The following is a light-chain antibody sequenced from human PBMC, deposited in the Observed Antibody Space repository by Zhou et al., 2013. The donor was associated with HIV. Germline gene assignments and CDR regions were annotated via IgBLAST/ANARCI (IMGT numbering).Light chain of an antibody. CDR2: GAS. V-gene: IGKV3D-20*02. J-gene: IGKJ5*01. CDR3: QQRSNWPST. CDR1: QSVISRY. Sequence: EIVLTQSPGTLSLSPGQRATLSCRASQSVISRYLAWYQQKPGQAPRLLIYGASSRATGIPDRFSGSGSGRDFTLTISRLEPEDFAVYYCQQRSNWPSTFGQGTRLEIK.